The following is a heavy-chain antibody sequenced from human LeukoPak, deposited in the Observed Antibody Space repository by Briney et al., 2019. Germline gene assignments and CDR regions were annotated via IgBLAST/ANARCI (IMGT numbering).Heavy chain of an antibody. D-gene: IGHD3-3*01. CDR2: INPNSGGT. J-gene: IGHJ6*03. V-gene: IGHV1-2*02. Sequence: ASVKVSCKASGYTFTGYYMHWVRQAPGQGLEWMGWINPNSGGTNYAQKFQGRVTMTRDTSISTAYMELSRLRSDDTAVYYCARPRTHDFWSGYANNYYHYYMDVWGKGTTVTVSS. CDR3: ARPRTHDFWSGYANNYYHYYMDV. CDR1: GYTFTGYY.